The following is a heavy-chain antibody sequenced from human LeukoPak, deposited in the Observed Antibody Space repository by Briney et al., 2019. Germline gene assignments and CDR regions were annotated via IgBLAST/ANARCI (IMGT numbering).Heavy chain of an antibody. J-gene: IGHJ5*02. CDR2: ISAYNGNT. CDR1: GYTFTSYG. V-gene: IGHV1-18*04. CDR3: ARDKTDSSGWHPNWFDP. Sequence: ASVKVSFKASGYTFTSYGISWVRQAPGQGLERMGWISAYNGNTNYAQKLQGRVTMTTDTSTSTAYMELRSLRSDDTAVYYCARDKTDSSGWHPNWFDPWGQGTLVTVSS. D-gene: IGHD6-19*01.